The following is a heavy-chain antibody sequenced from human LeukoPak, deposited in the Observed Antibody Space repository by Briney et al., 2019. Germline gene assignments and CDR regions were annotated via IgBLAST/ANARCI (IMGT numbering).Heavy chain of an antibody. D-gene: IGHD2-2*01. J-gene: IGHJ4*02. V-gene: IGHV1-8*01. CDR1: GYTFTSYD. CDR3: ARGTRCSSTSCTDC. CDR2: MNPNSGNT. Sequence: GASVKVSCKASGYTFTSYDINWVRQATGQGLEWMGWMNPNSGNTGYAQKFQGRVTMTRNTSISTAYMELSSLRSEDTAVYYCARGTRCSSTSCTDCWGQGTLVTVSS.